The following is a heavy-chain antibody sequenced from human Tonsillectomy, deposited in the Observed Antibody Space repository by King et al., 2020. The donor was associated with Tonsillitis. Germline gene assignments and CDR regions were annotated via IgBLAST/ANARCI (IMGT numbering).Heavy chain of an antibody. Sequence: QLVQSGGGLVQPGGSLRLSCAASGFTFSSYSMNWVRQAPGKGLEWVSYISSSSSTIYYADSVKGRFTISRDNAKNSLYLQMNSLRDEDTAVYYCARGASGYGDYITDFWGQGTLVTVSS. V-gene: IGHV3-48*02. CDR3: ARGASGYGDYITDF. J-gene: IGHJ4*02. CDR2: ISSSSSTI. D-gene: IGHD4-17*01. CDR1: GFTFSSYS.